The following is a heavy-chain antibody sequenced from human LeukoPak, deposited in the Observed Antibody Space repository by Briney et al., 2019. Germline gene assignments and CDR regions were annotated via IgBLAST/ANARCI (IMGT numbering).Heavy chain of an antibody. CDR3: ARASRLHYFDS. CDR2: TNPGDSQT. CDR1: GYSFTNNW. J-gene: IGHJ4*02. D-gene: IGHD2-15*01. Sequence: GESLKISCKGSGYSFTNNWIDWVRQSPGKGLEWMGSTNPGDSQTRYSPSFQGHVTISADKSNSTAYLQWRSLKASDTAMYYCARASRLHYFDSWGQGTLVTVSS. V-gene: IGHV5-51*01.